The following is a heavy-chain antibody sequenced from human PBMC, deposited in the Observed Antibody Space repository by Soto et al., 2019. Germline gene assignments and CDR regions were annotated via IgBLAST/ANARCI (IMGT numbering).Heavy chain of an antibody. J-gene: IGHJ4*02. Sequence: GGSLRLSCAASGFTFSSYAMSWVRQAPGKGLEWVSAISGSAGSTYYADSVKGRFTISRDNSKNTLYLQMNSLRAEDTAVFYCSKDLWPYLPAGGEFDSWGQGTLVTVSS. D-gene: IGHD3-16*01. CDR3: SKDLWPYLPAGGEFDS. CDR2: ISGSAGST. CDR1: GFTFSSYA. V-gene: IGHV3-23*01.